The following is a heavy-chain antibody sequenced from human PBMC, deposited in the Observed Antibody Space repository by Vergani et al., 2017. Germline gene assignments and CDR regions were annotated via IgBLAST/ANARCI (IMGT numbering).Heavy chain of an antibody. V-gene: IGHV3-23*01. CDR2: ISGSGGST. CDR3: AKSTTGEVYYYYYGMDV. J-gene: IGHJ6*02. Sequence: EVQLLESGGGLVQPGGSLRLSCAASGSTFSSYAMSWVRQAPGKGLEWVSAISGSGGSTYYADSVKGRFTIYRDNSKNTLYLQMNSLRAEDTAVYYCAKSTTGEVYYYYYGMDVWGQGTTVTVS. D-gene: IGHD1-1*01. CDR1: GSTFSSYA.